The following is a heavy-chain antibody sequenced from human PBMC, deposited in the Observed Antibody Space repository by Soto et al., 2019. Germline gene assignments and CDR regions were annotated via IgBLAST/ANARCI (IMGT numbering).Heavy chain of an antibody. CDR2: IYYSGST. V-gene: IGHV4-31*03. J-gene: IGHJ5*02. Sequence: QVQLQESGPGLVKPSQTLSLTCTVSGGSISSGGYYWSWIRQHPGKGLEWIGYIYYSGSTYYNPSLKSRVTISVDTSKNQFSLKLSSVTAADTAVYYCARGGASYYDFWSGYYPNWFDPWGQGTLVTVSS. D-gene: IGHD3-3*01. CDR1: GGSISSGGYY. CDR3: ARGGASYYDFWSGYYPNWFDP.